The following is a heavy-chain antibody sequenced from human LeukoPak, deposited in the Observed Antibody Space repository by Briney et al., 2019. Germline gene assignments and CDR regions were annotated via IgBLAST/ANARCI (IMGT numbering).Heavy chain of an antibody. J-gene: IGHJ4*02. CDR1: GFTFSSYS. Sequence: GGSLRLSCAASGFTFSSYSMNWVRQAPGKGLEWVSSISSSSSYIYYADSVKGRFTISRDNAKNSLYLQMNSLRAEDTAVYYCATGPIAAAGIFNYWGQGTLVTASS. D-gene: IGHD6-13*01. V-gene: IGHV3-21*01. CDR3: ATGPIAAAGIFNY. CDR2: ISSSSSYI.